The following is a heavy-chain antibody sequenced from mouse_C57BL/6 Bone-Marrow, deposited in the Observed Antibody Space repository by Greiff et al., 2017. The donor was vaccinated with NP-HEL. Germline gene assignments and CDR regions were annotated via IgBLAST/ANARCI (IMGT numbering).Heavy chain of an antibody. Sequence: QVQLQQPGAELVKPGASVKLSCKASGYTFTSYWMHWVKQRPGRGLEWIGRIDPNSGGTKYNEKFKSKATLTVDKPSSTAYMQLSSLTSEDSSVYYCARLGLITTVVADIDYWGQGTTLTVSS. V-gene: IGHV1-72*01. D-gene: IGHD1-1*01. CDR2: IDPNSGGT. CDR1: GYTFTSYW. CDR3: ARLGLITTVVADIDY. J-gene: IGHJ2*01.